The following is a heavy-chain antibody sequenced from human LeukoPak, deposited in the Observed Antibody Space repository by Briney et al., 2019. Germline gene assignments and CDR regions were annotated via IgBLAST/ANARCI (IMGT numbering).Heavy chain of an antibody. J-gene: IGHJ4*02. CDR1: GFTFSSSW. D-gene: IGHD5-12*01. Sequence: GGSLRLSXAASGFTFSSSWMNWVRQAPGKGLEWVANIKEDGSEEYYVDSVKGRFTISRDNARKSLYLQMNSLRVEDTAVYYCARGYSGYEFGYWGQGTLVTVSS. V-gene: IGHV3-7*04. CDR2: IKEDGSEE. CDR3: ARGYSGYEFGY.